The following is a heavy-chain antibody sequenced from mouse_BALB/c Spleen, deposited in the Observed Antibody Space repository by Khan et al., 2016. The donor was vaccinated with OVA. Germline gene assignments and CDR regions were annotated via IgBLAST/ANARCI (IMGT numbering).Heavy chain of an antibody. D-gene: IGHD4-1*01. J-gene: IGHJ3*01. CDR1: GFIFSSYS. CDR3: ASHLTGSFAY. CDR2: ISSGGDYP. V-gene: IGHV5-6*01. Sequence: EVELVESGGDLVKPGGSLKLSCAASGFIFSSYSMSWVRQTPDKRLEWVATISSGGDYPYYPDSVKGRFTISRDVAKNTLYLQMSSLKSEDTAMYYCASHLTGSFAYWGQGTLVTVSA.